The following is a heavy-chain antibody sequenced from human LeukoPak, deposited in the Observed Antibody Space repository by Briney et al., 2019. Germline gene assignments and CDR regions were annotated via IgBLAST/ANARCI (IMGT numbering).Heavy chain of an antibody. J-gene: IGHJ4*02. CDR3: AKDREQQLGPFDY. CDR1: GFTFSSYA. CDR2: ISYDGSNK. Sequence: GGSLRLSCAASGFTFSSYAMHWVRQAPGKGLEWVAVISYDGSNKYYADSVKGRFTISRDNSKNTLYLQMNSLRAEDTAVYYCAKDREQQLGPFDYWGQGTLVTVSS. V-gene: IGHV3-30*04. D-gene: IGHD6-13*01.